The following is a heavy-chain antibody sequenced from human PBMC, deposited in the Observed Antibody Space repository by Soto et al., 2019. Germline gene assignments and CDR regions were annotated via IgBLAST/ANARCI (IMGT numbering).Heavy chain of an antibody. CDR1: GGSISSAAYY. J-gene: IGHJ4*02. CDR3: AREYTYGSNFFDC. CDR2: ISHSGST. Sequence: QVQLQESGPGLVKPSQTLSLTCTVSGGSISSAAYYCSWIRQHPGKGLERIGYISHSGSTYYTPSLKSRVIISVDTSKNQFSLSLTSVTAADTAVYYCAREYTYGSNFFDCWGQGALVTVSS. V-gene: IGHV4-31*03. D-gene: IGHD5-18*01.